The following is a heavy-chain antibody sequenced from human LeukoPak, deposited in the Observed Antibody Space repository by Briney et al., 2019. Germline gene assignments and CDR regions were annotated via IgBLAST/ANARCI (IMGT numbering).Heavy chain of an antibody. CDR3: ARVIDGESGSSTFDY. Sequence: GGSLRLSCAASGFXFSDYYISWIRQAPGKGLEWLSHISSSSSYTNYADSVKGRFTISRDNAKNSLYLQMNSLRAEDTAVYYCARVIDGESGSSTFDYWGQGALVTVSS. D-gene: IGHD1-26*01. J-gene: IGHJ4*02. CDR2: ISSSSSYT. CDR1: GFXFSDYY. V-gene: IGHV3-11*06.